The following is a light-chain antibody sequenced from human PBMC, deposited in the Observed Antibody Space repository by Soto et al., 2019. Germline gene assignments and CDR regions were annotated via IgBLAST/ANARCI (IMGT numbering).Light chain of an antibody. J-gene: IGKJ1*01. CDR2: AAS. Sequence: DIQMTQSPSSLSASVGDRVTITCRASQSISNYLNWYQQKPGKAPNLLIYAASSLQSGVPSRFSGSGSRTDFTLTISSLQPEDFETDYCQQSFSTPRTFGQGTKVEIK. V-gene: IGKV1-39*01. CDR1: QSISNY. CDR3: QQSFSTPRT.